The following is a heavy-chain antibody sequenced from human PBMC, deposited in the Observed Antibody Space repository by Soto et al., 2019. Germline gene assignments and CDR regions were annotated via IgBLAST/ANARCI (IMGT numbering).Heavy chain of an antibody. D-gene: IGHD6-13*01. CDR2: ISSSSSTI. J-gene: IGHJ4*02. CDR3: ARDGRGSSWCGAPFDC. CDR1: GFTLMSYS. Sequence: ESLQICCAASGFTLMSYSMDWVRQAPGKGLEWVSYISSSSSTIYYADSVKGRFTISRDNAKNSLYLQMNSLRDEDTAFYYCARDGRGSSWCGAPFDCWGQGTLVTVSS. V-gene: IGHV3-48*02.